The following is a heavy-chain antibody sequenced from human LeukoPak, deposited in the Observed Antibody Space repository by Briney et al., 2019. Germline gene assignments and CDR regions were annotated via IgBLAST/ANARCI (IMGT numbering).Heavy chain of an antibody. Sequence: PSETLSLTCTVSGGSISSGDYYWSWIRQPPGKGLEWIGYIYYSGSTYYNPSLKSRVTISVDTSKNQFSLKLSSVTAADTAVYNCARAPSGATIPFDYWGQGTLVTVSS. V-gene: IGHV4-30-4*08. CDR2: IYYSGST. J-gene: IGHJ4*02. CDR1: GGSISSGDYY. CDR3: ARAPSGATIPFDY. D-gene: IGHD5-24*01.